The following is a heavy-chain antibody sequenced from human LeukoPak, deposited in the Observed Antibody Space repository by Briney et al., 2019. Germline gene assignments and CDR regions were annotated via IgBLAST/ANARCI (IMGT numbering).Heavy chain of an antibody. D-gene: IGHD6-6*01. V-gene: IGHV3-74*01. CDR3: ATSRSFDY. Sequence: PGGSLRLSCAASAFTFSGYSMTWVRQVPGKGLVWVSRINSDGTSTSYADSVKGRFTISRDNAKNTLYLQMNSLRAEDTAVYYCATSRSFDYWGRGTLVTVSS. CDR1: AFTFSGYS. J-gene: IGHJ4*02. CDR2: INSDGTST.